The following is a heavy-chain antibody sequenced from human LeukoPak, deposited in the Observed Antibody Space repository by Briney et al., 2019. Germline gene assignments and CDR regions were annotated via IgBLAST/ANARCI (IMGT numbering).Heavy chain of an antibody. CDR1: GFTFSSYA. CDR3: AKSLGYCSSTSCYTDSY. J-gene: IGHJ4*02. V-gene: IGHV3-23*01. CDR2: ISGSGGST. Sequence: PGGSLRLSCAASGFTFSSYAMSWLRQAPGKGLEGVSAISGSGGSTYYADSVRGRFTISRDNSKNTLYLQMNSLRAEDTAVYYCAKSLGYCSSTSCYTDSYWGQGTLVTVSS. D-gene: IGHD2-2*02.